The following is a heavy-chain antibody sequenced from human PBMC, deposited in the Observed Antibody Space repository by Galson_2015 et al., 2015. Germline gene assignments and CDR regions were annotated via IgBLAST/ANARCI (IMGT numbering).Heavy chain of an antibody. J-gene: IGHJ4*02. V-gene: IGHV4-61*01. CDR1: GGSVSSGSYY. D-gene: IGHD6-13*01. Sequence: SETLSLTCTVSGGSVSSGSYYWSWIRQPPGKGLEWIGYIYYSGSTNYNPSLRSRVTISVDTSKNQFSLKLSSVTAADTAVYYCARVWIAAAGTDYWGQGTLVTVSS. CDR3: ARVWIAAAGTDY. CDR2: IYYSGST.